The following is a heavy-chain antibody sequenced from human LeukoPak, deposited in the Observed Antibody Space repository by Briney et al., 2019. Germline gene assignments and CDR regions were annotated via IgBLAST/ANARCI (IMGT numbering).Heavy chain of an antibody. J-gene: IGHJ5*01. CDR2: INHSGST. CDR3: ARSRYCSSTSCYGHDWFDS. V-gene: IGHV4-34*01. Sequence: SETLSLTCAVYGGSFSGYYWSWIRQPPGKGLEWIGEINHSGSTNYNPSLKSRVTISVDTSKNQFSLKLSSVTAADTAVYYCARSRYCSSTSCYGHDWFDSWGQGALVTVSP. D-gene: IGHD2-2*01. CDR1: GGSFSGYY.